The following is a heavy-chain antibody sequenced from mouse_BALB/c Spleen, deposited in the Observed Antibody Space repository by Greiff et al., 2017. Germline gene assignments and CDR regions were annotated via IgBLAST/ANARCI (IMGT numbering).Heavy chain of an antibody. CDR1: GFTFSSYA. J-gene: IGHJ3*01. CDR2: ISSGGST. Sequence: EVMLVESGGGLVKPGGSLKLSCAASGFTFSSYAMSWVRQTPEKRLAWVASISSGGSTYYPDSVKGRFTISRDNARNNLYLQMSSLRSEDTAMYYCAREEGRRFAYWGQGTLVTVSA. V-gene: IGHV5-6-5*01. CDR3: AREEGRRFAY.